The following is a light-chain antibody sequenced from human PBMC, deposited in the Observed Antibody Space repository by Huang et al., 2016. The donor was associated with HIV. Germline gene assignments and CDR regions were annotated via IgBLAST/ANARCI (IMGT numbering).Light chain of an antibody. CDR3: QQYYSFPLT. Sequence: LLIYATSTLQSGVPSRFSGSGSGTDFTLTITHLQSEDFATYYCQQYYSFPLTFGQGSQVEV. CDR2: ATS. J-gene: IGKJ1*01. V-gene: IGKV1-8*01.